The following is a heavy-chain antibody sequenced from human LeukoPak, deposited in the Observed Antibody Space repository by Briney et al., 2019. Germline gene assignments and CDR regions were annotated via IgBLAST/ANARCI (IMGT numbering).Heavy chain of an antibody. Sequence: GASVKVSCKASGYTFTSYAMHWVRQAPGQRLEWMGWINAGNGNTKYSREFQDRVTITRDTSASTAYMELRSLRSEDMAVYYCARARYETRIWPKSRYDYYHYMDVWGKWTTVTVSS. CDR1: GYTFTSYA. D-gene: IGHD3-3*01. J-gene: IGHJ6*03. CDR2: INAGNGNT. CDR3: ARARYETRIWPKSRYDYYHYMDV. V-gene: IGHV1-3*03.